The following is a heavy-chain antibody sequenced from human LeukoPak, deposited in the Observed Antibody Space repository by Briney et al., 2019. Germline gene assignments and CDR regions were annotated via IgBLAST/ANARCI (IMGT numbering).Heavy chain of an antibody. V-gene: IGHV4-38-2*01. CDR2: IYHSGST. D-gene: IGHD2-15*01. Sequence: SETLSLTCAVSGYSISSVYYWGWIRQPPGKGLEWIGSIYHSGSTYYNPSLKSRVTISVDTSKNQFSLKLSSVTAADTAVYYCARLGESVVAETFYNWFDPWGQGTLVTVSS. CDR3: ARLGESVVAETFYNWFDP. CDR1: GYSISSVYY. J-gene: IGHJ5*02.